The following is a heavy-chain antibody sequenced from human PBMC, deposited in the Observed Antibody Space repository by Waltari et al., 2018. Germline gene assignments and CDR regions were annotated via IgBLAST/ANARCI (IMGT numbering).Heavy chain of an antibody. V-gene: IGHV1-3*04. CDR1: GYIFTTYP. Sequence: QVHLVQSGAEVKKPGASVKVSCKASGYIFTTYPIHWIRQATGQRPEWVGWINNGNGNTKYSQNFQGRVSITADTSTDTAYMELSSLRSEDTAVYYCATQLDLYYYDSSGYYGYWGQGTLVTVSS. D-gene: IGHD3-22*01. CDR2: INNGNGNT. CDR3: ATQLDLYYYDSSGYYGY. J-gene: IGHJ4*02.